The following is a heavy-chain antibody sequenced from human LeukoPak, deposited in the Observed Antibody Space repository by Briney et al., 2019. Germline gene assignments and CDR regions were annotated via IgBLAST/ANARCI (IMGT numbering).Heavy chain of an antibody. D-gene: IGHD4-17*01. CDR2: IYYSGST. V-gene: IGHV4-59*01. CDR3: ARHRGGYGDSA. CDR1: GGSISSYY. J-gene: IGHJ5*02. Sequence: PSETLSLTCTVSGGSISSYYWSWIRQPPGKGLEWIGYIYYSGSTNYNPSLKSRVTISVDPSKNQFSLKLSSVTAADTAVYYCARHRGGYGDSAWGQGTLVTASS.